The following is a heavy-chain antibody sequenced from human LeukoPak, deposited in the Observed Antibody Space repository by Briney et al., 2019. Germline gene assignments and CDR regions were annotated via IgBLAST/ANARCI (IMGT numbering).Heavy chain of an antibody. Sequence: GGSLRLSCTASGFTFGDYAMSWVRQAPGKGLEWVGFIRSKAYGGTTEYAASVKVRFTISRDDSQSIAYLQINRLKTEATAVYSCPCSRSWDYWGQGTLVTVSS. J-gene: IGHJ4*02. V-gene: IGHV3-49*04. CDR2: IRSKAYGGTT. D-gene: IGHD6-13*01. CDR3: PCSRSWDY. CDR1: GFTFGDYA.